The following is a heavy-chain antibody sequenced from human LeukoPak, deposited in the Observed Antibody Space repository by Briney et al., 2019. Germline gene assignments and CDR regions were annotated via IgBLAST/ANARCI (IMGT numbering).Heavy chain of an antibody. CDR2: IIPILGIA. V-gene: IGHV1-69*04. CDR1: GGTFSSYA. CDR3: ARGGSSSHPFDY. D-gene: IGHD6-6*01. J-gene: IGHJ4*02. Sequence: GASVKVSCKASGGTFSSYAISWVRQAPGQGLEWMGRIIPILGIANYAQKSQGRVTITADKSTSTAYMELSSLRSEDTAVYYCARGGSSSHPFDYWGQGTLVTVSS.